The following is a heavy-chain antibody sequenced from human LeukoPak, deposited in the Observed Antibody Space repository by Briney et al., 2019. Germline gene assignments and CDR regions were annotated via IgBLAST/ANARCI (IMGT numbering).Heavy chain of an antibody. Sequence: PGGSLRLSCAASGFTFSFYAMSWVRQAPGKGLEWVSGITSSGGTTYYADSVKGRFTISRDNSKNTLYLQMNSLRAEDTAVYYCASLPLGIAVAGTGTSWGQGTLVTVSS. D-gene: IGHD6-19*01. CDR2: ITSSGGTT. V-gene: IGHV3-23*01. J-gene: IGHJ5*02. CDR1: GFTFSFYA. CDR3: ASLPLGIAVAGTGTS.